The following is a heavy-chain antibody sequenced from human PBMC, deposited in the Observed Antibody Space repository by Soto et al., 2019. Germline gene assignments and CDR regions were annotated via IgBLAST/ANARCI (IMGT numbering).Heavy chain of an antibody. CDR2: IKQDGSEK. Sequence: EVQLVESGGGLVQPGGSLRLSCAASGFTFSSYRMSWVRQAPGKGLEWVANIKQDGSEKNYVDSVKGRFTISRDNATNSLYLQMNSLRAEDSAVYYCARVVGAPNWSAPWGQGTLVTVSS. CDR3: ARVVGAPNWSAP. D-gene: IGHD1-26*01. V-gene: IGHV3-7*01. J-gene: IGHJ5*02. CDR1: GFTFSSYR.